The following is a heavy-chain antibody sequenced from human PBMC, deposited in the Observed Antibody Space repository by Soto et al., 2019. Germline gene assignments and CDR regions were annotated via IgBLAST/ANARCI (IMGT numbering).Heavy chain of an antibody. Sequence: QVQLVQSGAEVKKPGSSVKVSCKASGGTFSRYTFTWVRQAPGQGLEWMGRIIPIVDIPNYAQNFQGRVTITADKSTSKAYMELSGLTSDDTAVYYCASHFTGVLVLGTSPPGGDNYGWDVWGQGTTVSVS. CDR3: ASHFTGVLVLGTSPPGGDNYGWDV. CDR1: GGTFSRYT. D-gene: IGHD2-15*01. CDR2: IIPIVDIP. V-gene: IGHV1-69*02. J-gene: IGHJ6*02.